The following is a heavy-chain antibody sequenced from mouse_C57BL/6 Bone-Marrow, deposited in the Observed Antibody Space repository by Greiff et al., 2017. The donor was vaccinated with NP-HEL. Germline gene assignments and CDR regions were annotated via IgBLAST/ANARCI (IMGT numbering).Heavy chain of an antibody. D-gene: IGHD1-1*01. Sequence: VQLQQSGAELVKPGASVKISCKASGYAFSSYWMNWVKQRPGKGLVWIGQIYPGDGDTNYNGKFKGKATLTAEKSSSTAYMQLSSLTSEDSAVYFYARLRSYAMDYWGQGTSVTVSS. V-gene: IGHV1-80*01. J-gene: IGHJ4*01. CDR2: IYPGDGDT. CDR3: ARLRSYAMDY. CDR1: GYAFSSYW.